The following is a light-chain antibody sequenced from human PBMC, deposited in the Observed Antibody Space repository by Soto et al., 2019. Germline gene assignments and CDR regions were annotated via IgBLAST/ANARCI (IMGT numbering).Light chain of an antibody. CDR3: QKYGGSPRT. V-gene: IGKV3-15*01. J-gene: IGKJ1*01. CDR2: GES. Sequence: EIVMTQSPATLSVSPGERATLSCRASQSVSSNLAWYQQKTGQAPRLLIYGESTRATGIPDRFSGSGSGTELNLTISRLEPEDFAVYYCQKYGGSPRTFGQGTKVDIK. CDR1: QSVSSN.